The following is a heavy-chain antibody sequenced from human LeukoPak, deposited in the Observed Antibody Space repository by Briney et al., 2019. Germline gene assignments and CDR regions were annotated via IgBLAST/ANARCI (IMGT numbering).Heavy chain of an antibody. CDR3: AREAGGLVDY. D-gene: IGHD2-15*01. J-gene: IGHJ4*02. V-gene: IGHV4-38-2*02. CDR1: GYSISSGYY. CDR2: IYHSGST. Sequence: PSETLSLTCTVSGYSISSGYYWGWIRPPPGKGLEWIGSIYHSGSTYYNPSLKSRVTISVDTSKNQFSLKLSSVTAADTAVYYCAREAGGLVDYWGQGTLVTVSS.